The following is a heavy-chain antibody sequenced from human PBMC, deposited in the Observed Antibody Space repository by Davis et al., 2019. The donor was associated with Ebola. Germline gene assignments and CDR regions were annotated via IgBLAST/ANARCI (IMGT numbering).Heavy chain of an antibody. CDR3: ARELLVAGHRSADY. D-gene: IGHD6-19*01. J-gene: IGHJ4*02. V-gene: IGHV1-8*01. CDR2: MNPNSGNT. Sequence: ASVKVSCKASGYTFTSYDINWVRQATGQGLEWMGWMNPNSGNTGYAQKFQGRVTMTRNTSISTAYMDLRSLNSDDTAVYYCARELLVAGHRSADYWGQGTLVTVSS. CDR1: GYTFTSYD.